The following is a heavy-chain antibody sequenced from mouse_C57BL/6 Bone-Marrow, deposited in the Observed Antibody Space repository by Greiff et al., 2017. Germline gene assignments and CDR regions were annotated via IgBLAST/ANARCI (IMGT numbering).Heavy chain of an antibody. V-gene: IGHV1-15*01. Sequence: VKLVESGAELVRPGASVTLSCKASGYTFTDYEMHWVKQTPVHGLEWIGAIDPETGGTAYNQKFKGKAILTADKSSSTAYMELRSLTSEDSAVYYCTRKTTVGYFDVWGTGTTVTVSS. CDR2: IDPETGGT. J-gene: IGHJ1*03. CDR1: GYTFTDYE. CDR3: TRKTTVGYFDV. D-gene: IGHD1-1*01.